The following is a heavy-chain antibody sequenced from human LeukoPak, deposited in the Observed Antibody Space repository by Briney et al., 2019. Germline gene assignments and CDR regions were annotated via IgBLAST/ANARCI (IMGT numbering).Heavy chain of an antibody. CDR3: ASSTPFMVRGSRDAFDI. V-gene: IGHV1-46*03. D-gene: IGHD3-10*01. CDR2: INPSGGST. Sequence: ASVEVSCKASGYTFTSYYVHWVRQAPGQGLEWMGIINPSGGSTSYAQKFQGRVTMTRDTSTSTVYMELSSLRSEDTAVYYCASSTPFMVRGSRDAFDIWGQGTMVTVSS. CDR1: GYTFTSYY. J-gene: IGHJ3*02.